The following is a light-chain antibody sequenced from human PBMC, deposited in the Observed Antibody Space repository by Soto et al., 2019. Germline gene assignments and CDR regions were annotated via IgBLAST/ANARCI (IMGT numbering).Light chain of an antibody. V-gene: IGKV3-20*01. CDR3: QQYGSSPIT. Sequence: ENVLTQSPATLSLSPGEGATLSCRASQSINTYLAWYQQKPGQAPRLLIYGASSRATGIPDRFSGTGFGTDFTLTISRLEPEDFAVYYCQQYGSSPITFGQGTRLEN. CDR2: GAS. J-gene: IGKJ5*01. CDR1: QSINTY.